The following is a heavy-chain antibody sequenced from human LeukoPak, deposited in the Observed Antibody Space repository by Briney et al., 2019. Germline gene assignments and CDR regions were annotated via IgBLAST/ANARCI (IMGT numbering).Heavy chain of an antibody. CDR3: AKLRKGPYYYDSSGYYFLDSNDY. Sequence: GSLRLSCAASGFTFSSYGMHWVRQAPGKGLEWVAVISYDGSNKYCADSVKGRFTIPRDNSKNTLYLQMNSLRAEDTAVYYCAKLRKGPYYYDSSGYYFLDSNDYWGQGTLVTVSS. CDR2: ISYDGSNK. CDR1: GFTFSSYG. V-gene: IGHV3-30*18. D-gene: IGHD3-22*01. J-gene: IGHJ4*02.